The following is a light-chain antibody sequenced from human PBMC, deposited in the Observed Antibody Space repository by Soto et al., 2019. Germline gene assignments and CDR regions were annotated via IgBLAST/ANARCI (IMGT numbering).Light chain of an antibody. V-gene: IGKV2-24*01. CDR1: QSLVNSDGNTY. J-gene: IGKJ3*01. CDR3: IQVTQFPHT. CDR2: KTS. Sequence: DIVLTQTPLSSPVTLGQPASISCRSSQSLVNSDGNTYLSWLQQRPGPPPRLLIYKTSNRFSGVPDRVSGSGAGTDFTVKINWVEADDVGVYYCIQVTQFPHTSGPGTKVDIK.